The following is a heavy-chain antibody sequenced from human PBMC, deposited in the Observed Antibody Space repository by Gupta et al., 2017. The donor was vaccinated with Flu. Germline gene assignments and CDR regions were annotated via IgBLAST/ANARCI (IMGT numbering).Heavy chain of an antibody. CDR3: ARRRTALTWFDS. CDR2: MHHSGST. Sequence: MHHSGSTYYSPSLKSRVTISVDTPKSQFSLTLTSVTAADPSVYYFARRRTALTWFDSWGPGTLVTVSS. V-gene: IGHV4-39*01. D-gene: IGHD5-18*01. J-gene: IGHJ5*01.